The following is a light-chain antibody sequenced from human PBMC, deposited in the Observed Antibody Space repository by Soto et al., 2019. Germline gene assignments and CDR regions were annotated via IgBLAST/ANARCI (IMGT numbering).Light chain of an antibody. Sequence: EIVLTQCPGTVSLSPGERATLSCRASQSVSSNYLAWYQQKPGQAPRLLIYGASSRATGIPDRFSGSGSGTDFTLTISRLEPEDFAVYYCQHYGRSAYTFGQGTTLEIK. CDR2: GAS. V-gene: IGKV3-20*01. CDR1: QSVSSNY. J-gene: IGKJ2*01. CDR3: QHYGRSAYT.